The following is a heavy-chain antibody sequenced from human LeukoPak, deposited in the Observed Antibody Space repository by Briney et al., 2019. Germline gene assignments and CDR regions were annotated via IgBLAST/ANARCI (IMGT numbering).Heavy chain of an antibody. V-gene: IGHV3-33*01. CDR3: ARNSYYEYYFDY. D-gene: IGHD5-12*01. J-gene: IGHJ4*02. CDR1: GFTFSTYG. CDR2: IWNDGSNK. Sequence: GRSLRLSCAASGFTFSTYGMHWVRQAPGKGLECVAFIWNDGSNKYYADSVKGRFTISRDNSKNTLYLQMNSLRAEDTAVYYCARNSYYEYYFDYWGQGTLVTVSS.